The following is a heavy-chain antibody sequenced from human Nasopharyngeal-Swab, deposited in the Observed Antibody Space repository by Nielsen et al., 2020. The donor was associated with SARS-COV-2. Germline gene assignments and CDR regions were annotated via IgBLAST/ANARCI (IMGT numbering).Heavy chain of an antibody. CDR3: AKDWLYTSAWYGGS. CDR2: ISGSGFT. J-gene: IGHJ5*02. V-gene: IGHV3-23*01. Sequence: VRQAPGKGLEWVSSISGSGFTYYSDSVKGRFTTSRDNSMDTLYLQMNSLRAEDTATYYCAKDWLYTSAWYGGSWGQGTLVTVSS. D-gene: IGHD3-22*01.